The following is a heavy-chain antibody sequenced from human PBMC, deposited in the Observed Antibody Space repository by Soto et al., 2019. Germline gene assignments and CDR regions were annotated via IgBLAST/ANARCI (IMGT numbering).Heavy chain of an antibody. CDR1: GVTFSSYA. V-gene: IGHV1-69*01. CDR2: IIPIYGTA. D-gene: IGHD1-26*01. Sequence: QVQLVQSGAEVKKPGSSVKLACKASGVTFSSYAFNWVRQAPGHGLEWMGGIIPIYGTADYAQKFQDRVTLTADESTSTAHMEMRSRSAEDKDVYDCATWPEMGFEGNQYYFDYWGHGTLVTVSA. CDR3: ATWPEMGFEGNQYYFDY. J-gene: IGHJ4*01.